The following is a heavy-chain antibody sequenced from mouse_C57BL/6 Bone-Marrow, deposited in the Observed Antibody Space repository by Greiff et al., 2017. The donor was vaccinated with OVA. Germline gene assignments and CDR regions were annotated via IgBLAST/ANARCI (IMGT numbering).Heavy chain of an antibody. CDR3: ARFDPDY. Sequence: QVHVKQPGAELVKPGASVKMSCKASGYTFTSYWITWVKQRPGQGLEWIGDIYPGSGSTNYNEKFKSKATLTVDTSSSTAYMQLSSLTSEDSAVYYCARFDPDYWGQGTTLTVSS. CDR1: GYTFTSYW. V-gene: IGHV1-55*01. J-gene: IGHJ2*01. CDR2: IYPGSGST.